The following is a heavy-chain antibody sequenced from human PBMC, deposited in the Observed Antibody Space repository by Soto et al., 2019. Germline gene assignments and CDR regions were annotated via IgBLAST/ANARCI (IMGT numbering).Heavy chain of an antibody. CDR1: GYSVPSYW. D-gene: IGHD2-15*01. CDR2: IYPDDSDT. J-gene: IGHJ5*02. V-gene: IGHV5-51*01. Sequence: GESLKISCKGSGYSVPSYWIGWVRQMPGRGLEWMGIIYPDDSDTRYSPSFQGQVTISADKSISTAYLQWSSLKASDTALYYCARRYCSGGSCQDWFDPWGQGTLVTVSS. CDR3: ARRYCSGGSCQDWFDP.